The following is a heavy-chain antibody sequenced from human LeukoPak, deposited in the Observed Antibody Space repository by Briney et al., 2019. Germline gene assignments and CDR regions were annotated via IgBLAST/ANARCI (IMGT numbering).Heavy chain of an antibody. D-gene: IGHD1-14*01. Sequence: GGSLRLSCAVSGFTFSRYWMTWVRQAPGKGLEWVANIKVDGSEKYYVDAVKGRFTISRDNAKDSLYLQMNGLRAEDTAIYYCARGNQWFDPWGQGTLVTVSS. CDR3: ARGNQWFDP. J-gene: IGHJ5*02. CDR2: IKVDGSEK. CDR1: GFTFSRYW. V-gene: IGHV3-7*01.